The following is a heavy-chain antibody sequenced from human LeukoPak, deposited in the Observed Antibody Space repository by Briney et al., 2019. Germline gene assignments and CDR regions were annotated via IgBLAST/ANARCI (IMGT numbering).Heavy chain of an antibody. CDR1: GFSFNSYG. CDR3: ASLPKVGGY. V-gene: IGHV3-48*04. Sequence: GGSLSLSCAASGFSFNSYGLNWVRQAPGKGLEWISYIGSSGNGIYYAESVKGRFTISRDNAENSLYLHMNSLRAEDTAFYYCASLPKVGGYWGQGTLVIVSS. CDR2: IGSSGNGI. J-gene: IGHJ4*02. D-gene: IGHD4-23*01.